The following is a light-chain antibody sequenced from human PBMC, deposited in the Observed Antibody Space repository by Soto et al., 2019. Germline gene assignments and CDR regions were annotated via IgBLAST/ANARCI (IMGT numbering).Light chain of an antibody. CDR2: EVS. V-gene: IGLV2-14*01. CDR3: SSYTFTTTLV. J-gene: IGLJ2*01. Sequence: QSALTQPASVSGSPGKPTTTSCTGTSSAVGGYNYVPWYQQHPGKAPKLMIYEVSNRPSGVSNRFSGSKSGNTASLTISGLQAEDEADYYCSSYTFTTTLVFGGGTQLTVL. CDR1: SSAVGGYNY.